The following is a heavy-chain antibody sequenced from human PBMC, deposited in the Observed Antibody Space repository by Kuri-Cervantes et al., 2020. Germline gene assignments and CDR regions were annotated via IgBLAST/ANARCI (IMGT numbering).Heavy chain of an antibody. CDR1: GFTFSSYA. J-gene: IGHJ4*02. V-gene: IGHV3-30-3*01. Sequence: SCKASGFTFSSYAMHWVRQAPGKGLEWVAVISYDGSNKYYADSVKGRFTISRDNSKNTLYLQMNSLRDEDTAVYYCARGNGPSPFRLDYWGQGTPVTVSS. CDR2: ISYDGSNK. D-gene: IGHD2-8*01. CDR3: ARGNGPSPFRLDY.